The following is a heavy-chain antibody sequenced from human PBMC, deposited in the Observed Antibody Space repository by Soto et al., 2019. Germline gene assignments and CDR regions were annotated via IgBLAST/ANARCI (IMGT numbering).Heavy chain of an antibody. CDR3: SRDRAVTFKWELLQLYYYCGMDV. Sequence: QVQLVQSGAEVKKPGSSVKVSCKASGGTFSSYAISWVRQAPGQGLEWMGGIIPIFGTANYAQKFQGRVTITADKSTSTAYMQLSSLRSEDTAMSYCSRDRAVTFKWELLQLYYYCGMDVWGQGTTVTVSS. J-gene: IGHJ6*02. V-gene: IGHV1-69*06. CDR2: IIPIFGTA. CDR1: GGTFSSYA. D-gene: IGHD1-26*01.